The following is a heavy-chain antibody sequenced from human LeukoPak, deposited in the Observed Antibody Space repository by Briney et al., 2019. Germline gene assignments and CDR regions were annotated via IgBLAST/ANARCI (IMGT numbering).Heavy chain of an antibody. V-gene: IGHV4-61*02. CDR1: GRSITSGSYY. Sequence: PSETLSLTCTVSGRSITSGSYYWRWIRQPAGKGLEWIGRIYTSGSTNYNPSLKSRVTISVDTSKNQFSLKLSSVTAADTAVYYCARELLGYCSSTSCHTADWFDPWGQGTLVTVSS. CDR3: ARELLGYCSSTSCHTADWFDP. J-gene: IGHJ5*02. D-gene: IGHD2-2*01. CDR2: IYTSGST.